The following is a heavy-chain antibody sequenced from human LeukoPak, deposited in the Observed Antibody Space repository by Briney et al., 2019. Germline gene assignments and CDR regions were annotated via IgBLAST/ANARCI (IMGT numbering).Heavy chain of an antibody. V-gene: IGHV4-4*02. Sequence: SETLSLTCAVSGGSISSSNWWSWVRQPPGKGLEWIGEIYHSGSTNYNPSLKSRVTISVDKSKNQFSLKLSSVTAADTAVYYCARGNYGSGTQFDYWGQGTLVTVSS. CDR1: GGSISSSNW. D-gene: IGHD3-10*01. J-gene: IGHJ4*02. CDR2: IYHSGST. CDR3: ARGNYGSGTQFDY.